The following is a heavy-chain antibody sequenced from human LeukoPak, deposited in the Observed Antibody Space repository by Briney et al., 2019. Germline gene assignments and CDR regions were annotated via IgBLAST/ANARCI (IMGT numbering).Heavy chain of an antibody. V-gene: IGHV4-34*01. Sequence: SETLSLTCAVYGGSFSVYYWTWIRQPPGKGLEWIGEINHRGSTNHNPSLKSRVTISVDTSKNQFSLKLSSVTAADTAVYYCARVGSDYYGSGSYVFDYWGQGTLVTVSS. D-gene: IGHD3-10*01. CDR2: INHRGST. J-gene: IGHJ4*02. CDR3: ARVGSDYYGSGSYVFDY. CDR1: GGSFSVYY.